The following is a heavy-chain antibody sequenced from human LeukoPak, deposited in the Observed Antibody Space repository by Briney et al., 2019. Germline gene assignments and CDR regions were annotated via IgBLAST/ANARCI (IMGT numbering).Heavy chain of an antibody. CDR1: GASISSGGHY. Sequence: PSETLSLTCTVSGASISSGGHYWSWLRQHPGKGLEWIGYIYYSGTTFYNPSLSSRVTISVDTSNNQFSLKLSSVTAADTAVYYCARDRNGSGSFSWFDYWGQGTLVTVSS. CDR3: ARDRNGSGSFSWFDY. CDR2: IYYSGTT. D-gene: IGHD3-10*01. V-gene: IGHV4-31*03. J-gene: IGHJ4*02.